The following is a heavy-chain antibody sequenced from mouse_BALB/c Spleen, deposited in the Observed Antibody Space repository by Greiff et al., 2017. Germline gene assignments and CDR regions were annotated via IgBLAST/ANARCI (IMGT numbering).Heavy chain of an antibody. J-gene: IGHJ4*01. CDR3: TRDIYAMDY. CDR2: IRLKSNNYAT. Sequence: EVNVVESGGGLVQPGGSMKLSCVASGFTFSNYWMNWVRQSPEKGLEWVAEIRLKSNNYATHYAESVKGRFTISRDDSKSSVYLQMNNLRAEDTGIYYCTRDIYAMDYWGQGTSVTVSS. V-gene: IGHV6-6*02. CDR1: GFTFSNYW.